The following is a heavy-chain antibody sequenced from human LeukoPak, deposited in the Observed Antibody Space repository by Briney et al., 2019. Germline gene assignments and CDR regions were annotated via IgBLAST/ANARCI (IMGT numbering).Heavy chain of an antibody. CDR2: INPNSGGT. CDR3: TAVAGKGGLLDY. J-gene: IGHJ4*02. Sequence: ASVKVSCKTSGYTFTGYYMHWVRQAPGQGLEWMGWINPNSGGTNYAQKFQGRVTMTRDTSISTAYMELSRLRSDDTAVYYCTAVAGKGGLLDYWGQGTLVTVSS. CDR1: GYTFTGYY. D-gene: IGHD6-19*01. V-gene: IGHV1-2*02.